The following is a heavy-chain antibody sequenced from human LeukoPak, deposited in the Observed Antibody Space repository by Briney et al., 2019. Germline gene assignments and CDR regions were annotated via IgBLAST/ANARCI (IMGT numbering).Heavy chain of an antibody. D-gene: IGHD6-13*01. J-gene: IGHJ5*02. V-gene: IGHV3-23*01. CDR2: ITGSGGDT. CDR3: AKGKAAGLLDWFDP. CDR1: GFTFSNYV. Sequence: GGSLRLSCVASGFTFSNYVMTWVRQAPGKGLEWVSTITGSGGDTFYPNSVKGRFTISRDDSKNTVYLQMNSLRLEDAAAYYCAKGKAAGLLDWFDPWGRGTLVTVSS.